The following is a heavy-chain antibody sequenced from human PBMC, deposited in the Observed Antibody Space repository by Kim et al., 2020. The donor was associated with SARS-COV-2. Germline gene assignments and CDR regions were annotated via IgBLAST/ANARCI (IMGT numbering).Heavy chain of an antibody. CDR2: IRSKAYGGTT. CDR3: TRDRPGLYSSISYYYYGMDV. J-gene: IGHJ6*02. CDR1: GFTFGDYA. D-gene: IGHD6-13*01. V-gene: IGHV3-49*03. Sequence: GGSLRLSCTASGFTFGDYAMSWFRQAPGKGLEWVGFIRSKAYGGTTEYAASVKGRFTISRDDSKSIAYLQMNSLKTEDTAVYYCTRDRPGLYSSISYYYYGMDVWGQGTTVTVSS.